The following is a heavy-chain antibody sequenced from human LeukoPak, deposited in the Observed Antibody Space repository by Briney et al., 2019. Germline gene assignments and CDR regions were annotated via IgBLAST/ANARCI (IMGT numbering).Heavy chain of an antibody. CDR2: IKEDGSEK. Sequence: PGGSLRLSCAASGFTFRTYWMTWVRQAPGKGLEWVANIKEDGSEKSYVDSGKGRFTISRDNAKNSLYLQMNSLRAEDTAVYYCARAGNWAFGIWGQGTMVTVSS. D-gene: IGHD1-26*01. CDR3: ARAGNWAFGI. J-gene: IGHJ3*02. V-gene: IGHV3-7*03. CDR1: GFTFRTYW.